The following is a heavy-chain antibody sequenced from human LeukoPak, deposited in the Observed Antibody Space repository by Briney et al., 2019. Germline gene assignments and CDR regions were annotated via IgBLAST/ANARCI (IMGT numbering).Heavy chain of an antibody. Sequence: SETMSLTCAVYGGSFSGYYWSWIRQPPGKGLEWIGEINHSGRTNYNPSLKSRVTISVDTSKNQFSLKLSSVTAADTAVYYCARGYYYDSSGYYYYYYGMDVWGQGATVTVSS. V-gene: IGHV4-34*01. D-gene: IGHD3-22*01. CDR1: GGSFSGYY. J-gene: IGHJ6*02. CDR2: INHSGRT. CDR3: ARGYYYDSSGYYYYYYGMDV.